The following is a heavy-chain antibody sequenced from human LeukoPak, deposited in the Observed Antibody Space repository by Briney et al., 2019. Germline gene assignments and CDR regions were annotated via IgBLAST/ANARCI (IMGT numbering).Heavy chain of an antibody. CDR3: ASEAFCAGGSCNVQRVAS. J-gene: IGHJ4*02. CDR2: IDTNTGAT. V-gene: IGHV1-2*02. D-gene: IGHD2-8*02. CDR1: GYTFTAYY. Sequence: ASVKVSCKASGYTFTAYYIHWVRQAPGQGLEWMGWIDTNTGATKYAQKFQGRVTITRDTSTGTAYMELSSLISGDTALYYCASEAFCAGGSCNVQRVASWGPGTLVTVSS.